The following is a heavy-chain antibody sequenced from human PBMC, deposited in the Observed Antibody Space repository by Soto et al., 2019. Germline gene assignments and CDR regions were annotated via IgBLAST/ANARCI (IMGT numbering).Heavy chain of an antibody. V-gene: IGHV4-59*01. CDR2: IYYSGST. CDR1: GGSISSYY. Sequence: SETLSLTCTVSGGSISSYYWSWIRQPPGKGLEWIGYIYYSGSTNYNPSLKSRVTISVDTSKNQFSLKLSSVTAADTAVYYCAEALMTPLDYWGQGTLVTVSS. CDR3: AEALMTPLDY. J-gene: IGHJ4*02.